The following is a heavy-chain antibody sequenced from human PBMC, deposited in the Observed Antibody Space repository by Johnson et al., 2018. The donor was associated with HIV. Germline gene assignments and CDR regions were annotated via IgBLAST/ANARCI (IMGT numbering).Heavy chain of an antibody. CDR3: AKRSGSYAFDI. V-gene: IGHV3-20*04. Sequence: VQLVESGGGVMRPGGSLRLSCAASGFTFDDYGVSWVRQAPGKGLEWVSGINWNGDSTDYADSVKGRFTISRDNSKNTLYLQMNSLRAEDTAVYYCAKRSGSYAFDIWGQGTMVTVSS. D-gene: IGHD3-22*01. CDR2: INWNGDST. J-gene: IGHJ3*02. CDR1: GFTFDDYG.